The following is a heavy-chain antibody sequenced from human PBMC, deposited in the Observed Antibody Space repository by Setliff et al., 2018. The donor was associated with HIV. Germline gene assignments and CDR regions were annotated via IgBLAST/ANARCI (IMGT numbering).Heavy chain of an antibody. V-gene: IGHV4-59*11. CDR2: ISYTGSS. J-gene: IGHJ6*03. D-gene: IGHD2-2*01. CDR1: GGSISGHY. Sequence: SETLSLTCTVSGGSISGHYWSWIRQPPGKGLECIAYISYTGSSNYNPSLKSRFIISVDTSKNQFFLKLSSVTAADTAVYYCVRGYCSSTTCYDDYYYMDVWGKGSTVTVSS. CDR3: VRGYCSSTTCYDDYYYMDV.